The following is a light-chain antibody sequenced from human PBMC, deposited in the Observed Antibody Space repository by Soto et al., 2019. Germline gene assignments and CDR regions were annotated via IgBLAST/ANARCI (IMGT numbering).Light chain of an antibody. Sequence: AIRMTQSPSSFSASTGDRVTITCRSSQGISSYLAWYQQKPGKAPKLLIYAASSLQSGVPSRFSGSGSGTDFTLTISSLQPEDFATYYCQPSYSTSWTFGQATTVDI. CDR3: QPSYSTSWT. CDR2: AAS. V-gene: IGKV1-8*01. J-gene: IGKJ1*01. CDR1: QGISSY.